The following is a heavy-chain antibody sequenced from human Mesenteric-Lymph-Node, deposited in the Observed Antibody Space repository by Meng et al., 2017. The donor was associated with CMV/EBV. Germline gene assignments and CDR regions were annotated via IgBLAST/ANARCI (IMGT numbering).Heavy chain of an antibody. CDR1: GFTFSDYT. J-gene: IGHJ6*02. V-gene: IGHV3-23*01. Sequence: GESLKISCTASGFTFSDYTMTWVRQAPGKGLEWVSRIRGSGGDAAYAGFAQGRFTVSRDNSQNTLYLQMNSLRAEDTALYYCANTYYYGSGSYTPYALDAWGQGTTVTVSS. D-gene: IGHD3-10*01. CDR2: IRGSGGDA. CDR3: ANTYYYGSGSYTPYALDA.